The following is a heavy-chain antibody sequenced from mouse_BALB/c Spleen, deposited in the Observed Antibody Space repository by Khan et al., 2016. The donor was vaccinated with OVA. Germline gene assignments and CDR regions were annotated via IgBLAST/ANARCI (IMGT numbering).Heavy chain of an antibody. D-gene: IGHD3-2*01. J-gene: IGHJ3*01. CDR3: ARSGQLGLRGGFTY. Sequence: LQESGAELARPGASVKMSCKTSGYTFTTYTLHWVKQRPGRSLEWIGYINPSNDYTNYNQKFKDKSTLTADKSSSTAYMQLSSLTSEDSAVYYGARSGQLGLRGGFTYWGQGTLVTVSA. CDR1: GYTFTTYT. CDR2: INPSNDYT. V-gene: IGHV1-4*01.